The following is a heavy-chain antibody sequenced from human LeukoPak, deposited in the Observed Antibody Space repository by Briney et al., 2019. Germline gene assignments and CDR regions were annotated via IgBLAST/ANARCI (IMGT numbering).Heavy chain of an antibody. CDR3: ARDATYYYDSSGGFDY. D-gene: IGHD3-22*01. J-gene: IGHJ4*02. V-gene: IGHV4-30-4*01. CDR2: IYYSGST. Sequence: PSETLSLTCTVSGGPISSGDYYWSWIRQPPGKGLEWIGYIYYSGSTYYNPSLKSRVTISVDTSKNQFSLKLSSVTAADTAVYYCARDATYYYDSSGGFDYWGQGTLVTVSS. CDR1: GGPISSGDYY.